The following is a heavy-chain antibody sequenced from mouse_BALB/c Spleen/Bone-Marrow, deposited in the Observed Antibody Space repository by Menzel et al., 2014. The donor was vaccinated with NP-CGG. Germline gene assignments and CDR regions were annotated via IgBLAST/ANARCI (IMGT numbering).Heavy chain of an antibody. D-gene: IGHD3-1*01. J-gene: IGHJ4*01. CDR2: FYPGSGST. CDR3: ANLGRYAMDY. Sequence: QVQLQQSGPELVKPGASVKISCKASGYTFTDYYINWVKQKPGQGLELIGWFYPGSGSTKYNEKFKGKAALTVDTSSSTAYMQLSSLTSEDTAVYFCANLGRYAMDYWGQGTSVTVSS. V-gene: IGHV1-84*02. CDR1: GYTFTDYY.